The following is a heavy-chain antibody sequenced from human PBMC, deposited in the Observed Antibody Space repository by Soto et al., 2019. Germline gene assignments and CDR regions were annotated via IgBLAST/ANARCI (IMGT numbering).Heavy chain of an antibody. J-gene: IGHJ5*02. V-gene: IGHV3-64*01. CDR1: GFTFSSYA. D-gene: IGHD3-10*01. CDR2: ISSNGGST. CDR3: ARDISGSGSYNPPDGWFDP. Sequence: EVQLVESGGGLVQPGGSLRLSCAASGFTFSSYAMHWVRQAPGKGLEYVSAISSNGGSTYYANSVKGRFTISRDNSKNMLYLQMGSLSAEDMAVYYCARDISGSGSYNPPDGWFDPWGQGTLVTVSS.